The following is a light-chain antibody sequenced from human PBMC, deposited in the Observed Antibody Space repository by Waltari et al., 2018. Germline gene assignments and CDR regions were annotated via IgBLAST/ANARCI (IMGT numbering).Light chain of an antibody. J-gene: IGLJ3*02. CDR2: EDS. CDR1: ALPKKY. V-gene: IGLV3-10*01. CDR3: AAWDDSLNAWV. Sequence: SYELTQPPSVSVSPGQAARITCSGDALPKKYAYWYQQKSGQAPVLVFYEDSKRPSGIPEGFSGSESGTAASLAISGLQSGDGADFYCAAWDDSLNAWVFGGGTKLTVL.